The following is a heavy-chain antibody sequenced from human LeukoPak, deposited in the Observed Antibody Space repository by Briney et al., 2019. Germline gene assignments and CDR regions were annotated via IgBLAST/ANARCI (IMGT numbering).Heavy chain of an antibody. CDR1: GYTFTSYG. CDR2: ISAYNGNT. Sequence: GASVTVSCKASGYTFTSYGISWVRQAPGQGLEGMGWISAYNGNTNYAQKLQGRVTMTTDTSTSTAYMELRSLRSDDTAVYYCARRGHVGQQLAPSDYWGQGTLVTVSS. D-gene: IGHD6-13*01. V-gene: IGHV1-18*01. J-gene: IGHJ4*02. CDR3: ARRGHVGQQLAPSDY.